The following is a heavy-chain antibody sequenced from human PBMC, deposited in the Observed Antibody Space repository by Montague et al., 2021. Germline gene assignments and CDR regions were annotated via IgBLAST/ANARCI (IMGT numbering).Heavy chain of an antibody. D-gene: IGHD3-10*01. J-gene: IGHJ6*02. Sequence: STNYNPSLKSRVTISVDTSQNQFSLKLSSLTAADTAVYSCARAGSGSYSFYYYYSMDVWGQGTTVTVSS. V-gene: IGHV4-61*02. CDR3: ARAGSGSYSFYYYYSMDV. CDR2: ST.